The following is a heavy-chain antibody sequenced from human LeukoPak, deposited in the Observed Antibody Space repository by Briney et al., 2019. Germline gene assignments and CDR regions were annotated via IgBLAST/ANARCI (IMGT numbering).Heavy chain of an antibody. V-gene: IGHV4-59*01. D-gene: IGHD6-6*01. CDR3: ARYSSSSGRVYYYYYRDV. CDR1: GGSISSYY. Sequence: SSETLSLTCTVSGGSISSYYWSWLRQPPGKGLEWIGYIYYSGSTNYNPSLKSRVTISVDTSKNQFSLKLSSVTAADTAVYYCARYSSSSGRVYYYYYRDVWGKGTTVTVSS. CDR2: IYYSGST. J-gene: IGHJ6*03.